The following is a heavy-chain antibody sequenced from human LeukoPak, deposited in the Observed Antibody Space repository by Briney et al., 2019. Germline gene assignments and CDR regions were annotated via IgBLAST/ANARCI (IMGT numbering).Heavy chain of an antibody. Sequence: GGSLRLSCAASGFTLSSYWMNWVRQAPGKGLVWVSRIASDGSSTTYADSVKGRFSISRDNAKNTLYLQMNSLRAEDTAVYYCAKDLEEYPGIAVAGGDYWGQGTLVTVSS. D-gene: IGHD6-19*01. J-gene: IGHJ4*02. CDR3: AKDLEEYPGIAVAGGDY. V-gene: IGHV3-74*01. CDR2: IASDGSST. CDR1: GFTLSSYW.